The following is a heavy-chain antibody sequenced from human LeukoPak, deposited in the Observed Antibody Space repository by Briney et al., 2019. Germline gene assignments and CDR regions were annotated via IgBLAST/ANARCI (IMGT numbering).Heavy chain of an antibody. D-gene: IGHD6-19*01. CDR2: INHSGGT. J-gene: IGHJ4*02. CDR1: GGSFSSYY. CDR3: ASERRYSSGRWDYYFDY. Sequence: PSETLSLTCTVSGGSFSSYYWGWIRQPPGKGLEWIGEINHSGGTNYNPSLKSRVTISVDTPKNQFSLKLSSVTAADTAVYYCASERRYSSGRWDYYFDYWGQGTLVTVSS. V-gene: IGHV4-34*01.